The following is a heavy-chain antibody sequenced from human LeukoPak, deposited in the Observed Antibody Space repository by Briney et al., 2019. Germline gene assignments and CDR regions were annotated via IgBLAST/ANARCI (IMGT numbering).Heavy chain of an antibody. CDR3: VQNCPYPPCNWLNP. CDR2: IHDNGST. V-gene: IGHV4-39*02. J-gene: IGHJ5*02. Sequence: AETLTLTCSVSGDSIDSRIEFWGWIRRFPGKGLEWIGNIHDNGSTYYNPSFQNRVTMSVETSNNSFSLSQTTVTAADTAIYYCVQNCPYPPCNWLNPWGQGTLVTVS. D-gene: IGHD2-15*01. CDR1: GDSIDSRIEF.